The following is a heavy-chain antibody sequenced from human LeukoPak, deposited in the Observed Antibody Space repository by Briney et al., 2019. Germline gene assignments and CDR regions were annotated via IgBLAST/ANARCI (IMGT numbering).Heavy chain of an antibody. Sequence: TGGSLRLSCAASGFTFNYAWMNWVRQAPGKGLQWVGRIKSKIDGATTDYAAPMKGRFTISRDDSKNMLYLQMNSLKSEDTAVYYCTTLGIALAGSFVDLWGQGTLVTVSS. J-gene: IGHJ4*02. CDR1: GFTFNYAW. D-gene: IGHD6-19*01. CDR3: TTLGIALAGSFVDL. CDR2: IKSKIDGATT. V-gene: IGHV3-15*01.